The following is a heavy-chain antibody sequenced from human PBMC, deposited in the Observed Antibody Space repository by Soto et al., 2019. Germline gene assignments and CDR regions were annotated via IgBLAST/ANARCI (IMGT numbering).Heavy chain of an antibody. CDR1: GDSVSSNNVA. CDR3: AGGGGSSSWLFDY. CDR2: TYYRSKWYN. J-gene: IGHJ4*02. V-gene: IGHV6-1*01. D-gene: IGHD6-13*01. Sequence: SQTLSLTCAISGDSVSSNNVAWNWIRQSPSRGLEWLGRTYYRSKWYNDYAVSVESRITINPDTSKNFFSLQLTSVTAEDTAVYYCAGGGGSSSWLFDYWGQGTLVTVSS.